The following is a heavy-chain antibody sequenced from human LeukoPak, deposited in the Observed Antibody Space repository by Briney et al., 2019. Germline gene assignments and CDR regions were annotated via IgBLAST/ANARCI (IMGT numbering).Heavy chain of an antibody. V-gene: IGHV3-30-3*01. CDR3: AREEMAFDY. J-gene: IGHJ4*02. CDR2: ISYDGSNK. Sequence: GGSLRLCCAASGFTFSSYAMHWDRQAPGKGLEWVAVISYDGSNKYYADSVKGRFTISRDNSKNTLYLQMNSLRAEDTAVYYCAREEMAFDYWGQGTLVTVSS. D-gene: IGHD5-24*01. CDR1: GFTFSSYA.